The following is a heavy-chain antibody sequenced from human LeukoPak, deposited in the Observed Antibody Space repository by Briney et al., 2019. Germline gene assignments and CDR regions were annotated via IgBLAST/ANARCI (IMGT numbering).Heavy chain of an antibody. CDR1: GGSISSGSYY. D-gene: IGHD3-10*01. J-gene: IGHJ4*02. Sequence: PSETLSLTCTVSGGSISSGSYYWSWIRQPAGKGLEWIGRIYTSGSTYYNPSLKSRVTISVDTSKNQFSLKLSSVTAADTAVYYCANLQHLYYYGSGKRDYWGQGTLVTVSS. CDR2: IYTSGST. V-gene: IGHV4-61*02. CDR3: ANLQHLYYYGSGKRDY.